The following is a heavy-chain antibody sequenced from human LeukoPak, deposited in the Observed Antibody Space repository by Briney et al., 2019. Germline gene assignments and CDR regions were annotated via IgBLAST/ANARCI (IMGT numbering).Heavy chain of an antibody. V-gene: IGHV1-69*13. J-gene: IGHJ4*02. CDR3: ARDRGPYYDSSGYYYEFDY. CDR1: GGTFSSYA. D-gene: IGHD3-22*01. CDR2: IIPIFGTA. Sequence: SVKVSCKASGGTFSSYAISWVRQAPGQGLEWMGGIIPIFGTANYAQKFQGRVTITADESTSTAYMELSSLRSEDTAVYYCARDRGPYYDSSGYYYEFDYWGQGTLVTVSS.